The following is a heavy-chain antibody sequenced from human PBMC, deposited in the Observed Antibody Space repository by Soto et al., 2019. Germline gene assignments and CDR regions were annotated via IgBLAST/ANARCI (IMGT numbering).Heavy chain of an antibody. D-gene: IGHD3-3*01. J-gene: IGHJ6*02. CDR1: GGTFSSYA. CDR3: AASKGYYTPWYYYYGMDV. Sequence: SVKVSCKASGGTFSSYAISWVRQAPGQGLEWMGGIIPIFGTANYAQKFQGRVTITADKSTGTAYMELSSLRSEDTAVYYCAASKGYYTPWYYYYGMDVWGQGTTVTVSS. CDR2: IIPIFGTA. V-gene: IGHV1-69*06.